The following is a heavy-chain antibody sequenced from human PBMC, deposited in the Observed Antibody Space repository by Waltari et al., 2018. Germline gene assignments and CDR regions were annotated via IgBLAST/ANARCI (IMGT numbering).Heavy chain of an antibody. CDR2: MSPSFGTA. CDR3: ARASEVPAAKTYYYYYYGMDV. V-gene: IGHV1-69*01. CDR1: GGTFSRYA. Sequence: QVQLVQSGAEVKKPGSSVKVSCKHVGGTFSRYALSWVRQCSGSGLNWMGGMSPSFGTANYAQKFQGRVTITADESTSTAYMELSSLRSEDTAVYYCARASEVPAAKTYYYYYYGMDVWGQGTTVTVSS. J-gene: IGHJ6*02. D-gene: IGHD2-2*01.